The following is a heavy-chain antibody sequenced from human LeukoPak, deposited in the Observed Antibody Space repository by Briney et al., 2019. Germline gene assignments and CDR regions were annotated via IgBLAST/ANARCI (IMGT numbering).Heavy chain of an antibody. D-gene: IGHD6-19*01. J-gene: IGHJ5*02. CDR3: ARASIAVADNWFDP. V-gene: IGHV4-34*01. Sequence: KSSETLSLTCAVYGGSFSGYYWSWIRQPPGKGLEWIGEINHSGSTNYNPSLKSRVTISVDTSKNQFSLKLSSLTAADTAVYYCARASIAVADNWFDPWGQGTLVTVSS. CDR2: INHSGST. CDR1: GGSFSGYY.